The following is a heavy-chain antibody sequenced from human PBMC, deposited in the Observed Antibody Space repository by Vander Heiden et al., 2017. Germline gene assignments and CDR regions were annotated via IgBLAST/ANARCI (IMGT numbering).Heavy chain of an antibody. CDR1: GFIFSDYW. Sequence: EVQLVESGGGLVQPGGSLRLSCAAPGFIFSDYWMYWVRQAPGKGLVWVSRINSDGSSTNYADSVKGRFTISRDSAKNTLYLQMDSLRAEDTAVYYCVRGRGGTGNNYWGQGTLVAVSS. V-gene: IGHV3-74*01. CDR2: INSDGSST. J-gene: IGHJ4*02. CDR3: VRGRGGTGNNY. D-gene: IGHD2-15*01.